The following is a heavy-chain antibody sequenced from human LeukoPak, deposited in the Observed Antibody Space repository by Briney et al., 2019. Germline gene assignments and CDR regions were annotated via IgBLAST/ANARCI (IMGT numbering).Heavy chain of an antibody. CDR1: GFTFSSYS. CDR3: ATFPNGYSSSWYLFAFDI. Sequence: PGGSLRLSCAASGFTFSSYSMNWVRQAPGKGLGWVSYISSSSSTIYYADSVKGRFTISRDNAKNSLYLQMNSLRAEDTAVYYCATFPNGYSSSWYLFAFDIWGQGTMVTVSS. CDR2: ISSSSSTI. D-gene: IGHD6-13*01. V-gene: IGHV3-48*04. J-gene: IGHJ3*02.